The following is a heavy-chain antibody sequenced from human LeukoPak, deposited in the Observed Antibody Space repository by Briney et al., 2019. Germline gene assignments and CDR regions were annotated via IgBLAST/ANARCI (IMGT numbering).Heavy chain of an antibody. J-gene: IGHJ4*02. CDR3: ARGRHYGDYDY. D-gene: IGHD4-17*01. Sequence: ASVKVSCKASGYTFTSYYMHWVRQAPGQGLEWMGIINPSGGSTSYAQKFQGRVTMTTDTSTSTAYMELRSLRSDDTAVYYCARGRHYGDYDYWGQGTLVTVSS. CDR2: INPSGGST. CDR1: GYTFTSYY. V-gene: IGHV1-46*01.